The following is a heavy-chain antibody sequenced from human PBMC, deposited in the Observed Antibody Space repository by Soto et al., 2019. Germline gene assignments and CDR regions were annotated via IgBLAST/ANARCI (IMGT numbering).Heavy chain of an antibody. CDR2: IIPIFGTA. D-gene: IGHD3-22*01. CDR3: ASVQRYYYDSSGYYYFDY. CDR1: GGTFSSYA. V-gene: IGHV1-69*13. Sequence: GASVKVSCKASGGTFSSYAISWVRQAPGQGLEWMGGIIPIFGTANYAQKFQGRVTITADESTSTAYMELSSLRSEDTAVYYCASVQRYYYDSSGYYYFDYWGQGTLVTVSS. J-gene: IGHJ4*02.